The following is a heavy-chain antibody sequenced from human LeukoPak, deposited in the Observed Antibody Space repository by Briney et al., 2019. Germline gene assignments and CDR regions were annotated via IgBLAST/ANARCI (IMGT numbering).Heavy chain of an antibody. J-gene: IGHJ5*02. V-gene: IGHV4-34*01. CDR1: GGSISGYY. D-gene: IGHD2-15*01. Sequence: SETLSLTCAVYGGSISGYYWSWIRQPQGKGLEWIGEINHSGSTNYNPSLKSRVTISVDTSKNQFSLKLSSVTAADTAVYYCAIPYCSGGSCYSAFDPWGQGTLVTVSS. CDR3: AIPYCSGGSCYSAFDP. CDR2: INHSGST.